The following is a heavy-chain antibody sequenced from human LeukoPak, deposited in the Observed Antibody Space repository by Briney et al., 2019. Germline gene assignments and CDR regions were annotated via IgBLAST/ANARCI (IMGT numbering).Heavy chain of an antibody. V-gene: IGHV4-34*01. CDR2: INHSGST. CDR3: ARVGFYYDSSGYYYGRPDWFDP. Sequence: PSETLSLTCGVYDGSFSDYYWSWIRQPPGKGLEWIGEINHSGSTNYNPSLKSRVTISVDTSKNQFSLKLSSVTAADTAVYYCARVGFYYDSSGYYYGRPDWFDPWGQGTLVTVSS. D-gene: IGHD3-22*01. J-gene: IGHJ5*02. CDR1: DGSFSDYY.